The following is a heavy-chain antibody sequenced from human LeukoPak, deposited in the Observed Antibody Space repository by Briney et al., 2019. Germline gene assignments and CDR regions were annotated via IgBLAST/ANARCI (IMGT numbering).Heavy chain of an antibody. CDR1: GYTFTSYY. CDR2: INPSGGST. CDR3: ARETRRITIFGVVTPFDY. J-gene: IGHJ4*02. D-gene: IGHD3-3*01. Sequence: GASVKVSCKASGYTFTSYYMHWVRQAPGQGLEWMGIINPSGGSTSYAQKFQGRVTMTRDTSTSTVYMELSSLRSEDTAVYYCARETRRITIFGVVTPFDYWGQGTLVTVSS. V-gene: IGHV1-46*01.